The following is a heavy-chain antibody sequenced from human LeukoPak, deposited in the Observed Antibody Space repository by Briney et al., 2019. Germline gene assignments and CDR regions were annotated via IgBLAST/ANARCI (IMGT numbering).Heavy chain of an antibody. D-gene: IGHD3-10*01. CDR2: AYYSGST. CDR3: ASRSGRNYYGMDV. V-gene: IGHV4-59*01. CDR1: GGSISSYY. Sequence: PSETLSLTCTVSGGSISSYYWTWLRQPPGKALEWLGYAYYSGSTNYNPSLKTRLTISVDTSKAQFSLTLSSVTAADTAIYYCASRSGRNYYGMDVWGQGTTVIVSS. J-gene: IGHJ6*02.